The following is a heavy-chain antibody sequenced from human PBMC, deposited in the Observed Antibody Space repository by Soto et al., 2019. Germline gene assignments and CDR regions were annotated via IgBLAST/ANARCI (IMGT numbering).Heavy chain of an antibody. CDR2: ISSSSSYI. CDR3: ARDRPSTVTTIRYYYYGMDV. D-gene: IGHD4-17*01. Sequence: GGSLRLSCAASGFTFSSYSMNWVRQAPGKGLECVSSISSSSSYIYYADSVKGRFTISRDNAKNSLYLQMNSLRAEDTAVYYCARDRPSTVTTIRYYYYGMDVWGQGTTVTVSS. CDR1: GFTFSSYS. J-gene: IGHJ6*02. V-gene: IGHV3-21*01.